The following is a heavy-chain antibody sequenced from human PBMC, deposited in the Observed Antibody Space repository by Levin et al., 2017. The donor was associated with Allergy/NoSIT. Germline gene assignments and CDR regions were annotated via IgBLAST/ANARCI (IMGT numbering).Heavy chain of an antibody. J-gene: IGHJ6*02. CDR2: IKSKTDGGTT. CDR1: GFTFSNAW. CDR3: TASGIATRYYYYGMDV. Sequence: GGSLRLSCAASGFTFSNAWMSWVRQAPGKGLEWVGRIKSKTDGGTTDYAAPVKGRFTISRDDSKNTLYLQMNSLKTEDTAVYYCTASGIATRYYYYGMDVWGQGTTVTVSS. V-gene: IGHV3-15*01. D-gene: IGHD6-13*01.